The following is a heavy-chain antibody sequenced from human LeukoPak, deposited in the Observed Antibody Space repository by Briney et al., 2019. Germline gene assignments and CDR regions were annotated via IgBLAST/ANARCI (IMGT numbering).Heavy chain of an antibody. CDR3: ARGSPVVVPAAIWRTFWYFDL. V-gene: IGHV4-59*10. Sequence: SETLSLTCAVYGGSFSGHYWSWIRQPAGKGLEWIGRIYTSGSTNCNPSLKSRVTISVDTSKNQFSLKLSSVTAADTAVYYCARGSPVVVPAAIWRTFWYFDLWGRGTLVTVSS. D-gene: IGHD2-2*01. CDR2: IYTSGST. J-gene: IGHJ2*01. CDR1: GGSFSGHY.